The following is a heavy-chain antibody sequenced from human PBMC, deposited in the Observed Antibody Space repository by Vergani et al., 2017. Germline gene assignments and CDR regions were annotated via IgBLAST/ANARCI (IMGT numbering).Heavy chain of an antibody. J-gene: IGHJ4*02. V-gene: IGHV1-2*02. D-gene: IGHD1-26*01. CDR1: GGTFSSYA. Sequence: QVQLVQSGAEVKKPGSSVKVSCKASGGTFSSYAISWVRQAPGQGLEWMGWINPNSGGTNYAQKFQGRVTMTRDTSISTAYMELSRLRSDDTAVYYCARAPLGSGSYYVYWGQGTLVTVSS. CDR2: INPNSGGT. CDR3: ARAPLGSGSYYVY.